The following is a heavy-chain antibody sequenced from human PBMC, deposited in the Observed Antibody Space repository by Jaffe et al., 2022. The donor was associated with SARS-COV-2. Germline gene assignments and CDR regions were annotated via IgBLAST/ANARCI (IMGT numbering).Heavy chain of an antibody. D-gene: IGHD6-13*01. J-gene: IGHJ4*02. CDR1: GFTFSSYG. CDR3: AKETSSSWSSDLDY. CDR2: ISYDGSNK. Sequence: QVQLVESGGGVVQPGRSLRLSCAASGFTFSSYGMHWVRQAPGKGLEWVAVISYDGSNKYYADSVKGRFTISRDNSKNTLYLQMNSLRAEDTAVYYCAKETSSSWSSDLDYWGQGTLVTVSS. V-gene: IGHV3-30*18.